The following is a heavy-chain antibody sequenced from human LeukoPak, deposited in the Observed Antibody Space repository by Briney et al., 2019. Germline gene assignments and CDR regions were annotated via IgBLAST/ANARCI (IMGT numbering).Heavy chain of an antibody. CDR3: ARGPLVRGVIYYHYYGLDV. V-gene: IGHV3-74*01. CDR1: GFTFNNYW. Sequence: PGGSQTLSCAASGFTFNNYWVHWVRQAPGKGLVWVSRIYSDGSSQSYADSVKGRFTISRDNAKNTLFLQMHSLRAEDTAVYYCARGPLVRGVIYYHYYGLDVWGQGTRVTVSS. CDR2: IYSDGSSQ. J-gene: IGHJ6*02. D-gene: IGHD3-10*01.